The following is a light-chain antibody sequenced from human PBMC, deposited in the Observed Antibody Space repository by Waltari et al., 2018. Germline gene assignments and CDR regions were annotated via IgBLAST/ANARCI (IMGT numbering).Light chain of an antibody. CDR2: FNSDGSH. CDR1: SGYSRTV. Sequence: LVLTQSPSASASLGASLTLTCTLRSGYSRTVITWPQQRPGKGPRYLMKFNSDGSHRKGDDIPDRFSASNSGTEYYLTISSLQSEDEADYYCQTGGHGTWVFGGGTKLTVL. CDR3: QTGGHGTWV. J-gene: IGLJ3*02. V-gene: IGLV4-69*01.